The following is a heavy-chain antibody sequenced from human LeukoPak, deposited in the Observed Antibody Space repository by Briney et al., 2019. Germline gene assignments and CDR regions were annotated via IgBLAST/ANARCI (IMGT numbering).Heavy chain of an antibody. CDR3: ARQLRFGELIWYFDL. Sequence: GESLKISCKGSGYSFTSYWIGWVRQMPGKGLEWMGIIYPGDSDTRYSPSFQGQVTISADKSISTAYPQWSSLKASDTAMYYCARQLRFGELIWYFDLWGRGTLVTVSS. D-gene: IGHD3-10*01. CDR1: GYSFTSYW. V-gene: IGHV5-51*01. CDR2: IYPGDSDT. J-gene: IGHJ2*01.